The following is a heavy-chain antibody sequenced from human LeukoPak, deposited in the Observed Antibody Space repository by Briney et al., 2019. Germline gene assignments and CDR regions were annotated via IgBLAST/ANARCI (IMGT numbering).Heavy chain of an antibody. D-gene: IGHD4-17*01. Sequence: PSETLSLTCTVSGGSISSYYWSWIRQPPGKGLEWIGYIYYSGSTNYNPSLKSRVTISVDTSKNQFSLKLSSVTAADTAVYYCVSSTTVTTYAFDIWGQGTMVTVSS. CDR2: IYYSGST. CDR3: VSSTTVTTYAFDI. V-gene: IGHV4-59*01. J-gene: IGHJ3*02. CDR1: GGSISSYY.